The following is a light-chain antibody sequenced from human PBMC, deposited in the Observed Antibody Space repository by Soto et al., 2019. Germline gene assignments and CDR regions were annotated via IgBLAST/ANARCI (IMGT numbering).Light chain of an antibody. J-gene: IGLJ2*01. CDR2: DGS. CDR1: SSDVGGYNY. Sequence: QSALTQPRSVSGSPGQSVTISCTGTSSDVGGYNYVSWYQQHPGKAPKLMIYDGSKRPSGVPDRFSGSKSGNTASLTISGLQDEDEADYYCCSYAGSYTFEVFGGGTKLTVL. CDR3: CSYAGSYTFEV. V-gene: IGLV2-11*01.